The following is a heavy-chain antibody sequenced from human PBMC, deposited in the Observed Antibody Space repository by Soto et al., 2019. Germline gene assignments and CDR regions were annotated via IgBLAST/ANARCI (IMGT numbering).Heavy chain of an antibody. D-gene: IGHD4-4*01. Sequence: SETLSLTCTVSGGSISSYYWSWIRQPPGKGLEWIGYIYYSGSTNYNPSLKSRVTISVDTSKNQFSLKLSSVTAADTAVYYCAREKSTVTTPWGQGTLVTVSS. V-gene: IGHV4-59*12. CDR2: IYYSGST. J-gene: IGHJ5*02. CDR3: AREKSTVTTP. CDR1: GGSISSYY.